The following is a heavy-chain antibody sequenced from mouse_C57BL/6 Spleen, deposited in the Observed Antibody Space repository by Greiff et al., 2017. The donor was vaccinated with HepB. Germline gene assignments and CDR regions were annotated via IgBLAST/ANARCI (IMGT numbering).Heavy chain of an antibody. CDR3: ARDGYFDC. CDR1: GYTFTSYW. Sequence: VQLQQPGAELVKPGASVKLSCKASGYTFTSYWMQWVKQRPGQGLEWIGEIDPSDSYTNYNQKFKGKATLTVDTSSSTAYMQLSSLTSEDSAVYYCARDGYFDCWGKGTTLTVAS. J-gene: IGHJ2*01. D-gene: IGHD2-3*01. V-gene: IGHV1-50*01. CDR2: IDPSDSYT.